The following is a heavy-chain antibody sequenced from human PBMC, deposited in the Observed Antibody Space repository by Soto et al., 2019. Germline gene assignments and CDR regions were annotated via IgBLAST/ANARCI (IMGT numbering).Heavy chain of an antibody. V-gene: IGHV4-59*01. CDR1: GVSISSYY. CDR2: MYNTGST. J-gene: IGHJ6*02. CDR3: ARDLWGYCGADCYPLDV. Sequence: SETLSLSCTVSGVSISSYYWSWIRQPPGKGLEWIGYMYNTGSTIYNPSLKSRVTISVDTSKNQFSLKLNSVTAADTAVYYCARDLWGYCGADCYPLDVWGQGTTVTVS. D-gene: IGHD2-21*02.